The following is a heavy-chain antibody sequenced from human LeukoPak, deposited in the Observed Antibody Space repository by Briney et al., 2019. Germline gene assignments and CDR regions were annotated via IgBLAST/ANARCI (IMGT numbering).Heavy chain of an antibody. D-gene: IGHD3-10*01. J-gene: IGHJ4*02. CDR1: GGTFSSYT. CDR2: IIPILGIA. CDR3: AASPPTDSGKFDY. Sequence: SVKVSCKASGGTFSSYTISWVRQAPGQGLEWMGRIIPILGIANYAQKFQGRVTITADKSTSTAYMELSSLRSEDTAVYYCAASPPTDSGKFDYWGQGTLVTVSS. V-gene: IGHV1-69*02.